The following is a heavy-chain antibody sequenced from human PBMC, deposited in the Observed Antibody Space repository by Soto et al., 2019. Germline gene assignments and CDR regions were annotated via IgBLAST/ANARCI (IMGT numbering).Heavy chain of an antibody. D-gene: IGHD3-10*01. Sequence: QVTLKESGPVLVKPTETLTLTCTVSGFSLSNARMGVSWIRQPPVQALEWLAHIFSNDEKSYSTSLKSRLTISKDTSKSPVVLTMTNMDPVDTATYYCARILWFGELLLYYFDYWGQGTLVTVSS. V-gene: IGHV2-26*01. CDR3: ARILWFGELLLYYFDY. CDR2: IFSNDEK. CDR1: GFSLSNARMG. J-gene: IGHJ4*02.